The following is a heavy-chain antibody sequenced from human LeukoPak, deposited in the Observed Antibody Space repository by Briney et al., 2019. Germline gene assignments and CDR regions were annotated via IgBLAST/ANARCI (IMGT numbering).Heavy chain of an antibody. CDR1: GGTFSSYA. CDR2: SIPIFGTA. D-gene: IGHD6-19*01. CDR3: AWGRKGGWPPHDAFDI. V-gene: IGHV1-69*06. Sequence: SVKVSCKASGGTFSSYAISWVRQAPGQGLEWMGGSIPIFGTANYAQKFQGRVTITADKSTSTAYMELSSLRSEDTAVYYCAWGRKGGWPPHDAFDIWGQGTMVTVSS. J-gene: IGHJ3*02.